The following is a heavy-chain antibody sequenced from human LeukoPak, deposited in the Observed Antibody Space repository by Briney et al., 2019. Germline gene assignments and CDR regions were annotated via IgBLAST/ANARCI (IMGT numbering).Heavy chain of an antibody. V-gene: IGHV1-2*02. CDR2: INPDSGGT. CDR3: ARDHLLFRQPPNWFDP. CDR1: GYTFSDYY. Sequence: ASVKVSCRASGYTFSDYYMHWVRQVPGQGLEWMGWINPDSGGTKYAQKFQDRVTMTSDTSISTAYMELSRLRSDDTAVYYCARDHLLFRQPPNWFDPWGQGTLVTVSS. D-gene: IGHD1-14*01. J-gene: IGHJ5*02.